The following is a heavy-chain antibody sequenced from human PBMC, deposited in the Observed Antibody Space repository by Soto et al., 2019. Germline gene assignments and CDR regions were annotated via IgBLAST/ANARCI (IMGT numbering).Heavy chain of an antibody. CDR3: ARVNIAVAGTGEGYFDY. Sequence: ETLSLTCTVSGGSISSYYWSWIRQPAGKGLEWIGRIYTSGSTNYNPSLKSRVTMSVDTSKNQFSLKLSSVTAADTAVYYCARVNIAVAGTGEGYFDYWGQGTLVTVSS. V-gene: IGHV4-4*07. CDR2: IYTSGST. J-gene: IGHJ4*02. D-gene: IGHD6-19*01. CDR1: GGSISSYY.